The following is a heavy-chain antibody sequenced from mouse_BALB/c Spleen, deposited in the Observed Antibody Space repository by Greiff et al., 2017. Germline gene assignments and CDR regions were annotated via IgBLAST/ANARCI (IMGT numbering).Heavy chain of an antibody. D-gene: IGHD3-1*01. CDR3: ARDARATAMDY. Sequence: EVQLQQSGPELVKPGASVKMSCKASGYTFTSYVMHWVKQKPGQGLEWIGYINPYNDGTKYNEKFKGKATLTSDKSSSTAYMELSSLTSEDSAVYYCARDARATAMDYWGQGTSVTVSS. CDR2: INPYNDGT. J-gene: IGHJ4*01. V-gene: IGHV1-14*01. CDR1: GYTFTSYV.